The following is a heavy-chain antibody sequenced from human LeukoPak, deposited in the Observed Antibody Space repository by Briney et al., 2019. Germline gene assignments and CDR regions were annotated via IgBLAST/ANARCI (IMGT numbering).Heavy chain of an antibody. V-gene: IGHV4-59*01. CDR1: GGSISSYY. D-gene: IGHD6-19*01. Sequence: PSETLSLTRTVSGGSISSYYWSWIRQPPGKGLEWIGYIYYSGSTNYNPSLKSRVTISVDTSKNQFSLKLSSVTAADTAVYYCARDRWVDFGSGWSAFDIWGQGTMVTVSS. CDR2: IYYSGST. CDR3: ARDRWVDFGSGWSAFDI. J-gene: IGHJ3*02.